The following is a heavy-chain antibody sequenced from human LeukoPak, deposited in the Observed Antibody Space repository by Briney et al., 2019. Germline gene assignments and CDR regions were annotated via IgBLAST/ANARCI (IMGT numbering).Heavy chain of an antibody. Sequence: GGSLRLSCAASGFSFSAYWVHWVRQAPGKGLVWVSRINTDGTYTSYADSVKGRFTISRDNSKNTLYLQMNSLRAEDTAVYYCARGRGRVVVITYYCDYWGQGTLVTVSS. CDR1: GFSFSAYW. V-gene: IGHV3-74*01. D-gene: IGHD3-22*01. CDR3: ARGRGRVVVITYYCDY. CDR2: INTDGTYT. J-gene: IGHJ4*02.